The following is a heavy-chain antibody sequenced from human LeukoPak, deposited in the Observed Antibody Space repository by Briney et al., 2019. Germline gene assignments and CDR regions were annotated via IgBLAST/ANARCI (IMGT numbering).Heavy chain of an antibody. J-gene: IGHJ6*03. D-gene: IGHD2-21*02. V-gene: IGHV1-69*13. CDR1: GGTFSSYA. Sequence: ASVKVSCKASGGTFSSYAISWVRQAPGQGLEWMGGIIPIFGTANYAQKFQGRVTITADESTSTAYMELSSLRSEDTAVYYCARLKTVSRLGVTAIQDYYYYMDVWGKGTTVTISS. CDR3: ARLKTVSRLGVTAIQDYYYYMDV. CDR2: IIPIFGTA.